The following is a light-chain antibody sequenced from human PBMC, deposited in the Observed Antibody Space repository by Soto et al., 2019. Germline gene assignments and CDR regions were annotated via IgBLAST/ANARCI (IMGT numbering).Light chain of an antibody. J-gene: IGLJ2*01. Sequence: QSVLTQPASVSGSPGQPITISCTGTSSDVGFYNYVSWYQQHPGKAPKLMIYDVSNRPSGVSNRFSGSKSGNTASLTISGLQAEDDADYYCSSYTTSDTLVIFGGGTQLTVL. CDR2: DVS. CDR1: SSDVGFYNY. V-gene: IGLV2-14*03. CDR3: SSYTTSDTLVI.